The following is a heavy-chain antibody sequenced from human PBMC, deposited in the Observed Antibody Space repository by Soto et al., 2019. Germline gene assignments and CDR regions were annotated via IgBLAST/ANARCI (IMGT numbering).Heavy chain of an antibody. J-gene: IGHJ4*02. CDR2: IIPIFGTA. V-gene: IGHV1-69*13. Sequence: ASVKVSCKASGGTFSSYAISWVRQAPGQGLEWMGGIIPIFGTANYAQKFQGRVTITADESTSTAYMELSSLRSEDTAVYYCARDSGRRVPAWDFDYWGQGTLVTVSS. CDR1: GGTFSSYA. CDR3: ARDSGRRVPAWDFDY. D-gene: IGHD3-10*01.